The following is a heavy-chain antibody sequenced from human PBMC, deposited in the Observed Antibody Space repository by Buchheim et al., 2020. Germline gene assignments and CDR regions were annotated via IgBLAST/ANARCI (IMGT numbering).Heavy chain of an antibody. V-gene: IGHV3-7*01. CDR1: GFTFSSYW. CDR2: IKQDGSEK. Sequence: EVQLVESGGGLVQPGGSLRLSCAASGFTFSSYWMSWIRQAPGKGLEWVANIKQDGSEKHYLDSLKGRFTISSDNAKNSLYLQINSLRAEDTAVYYCARDRRLVVVAGKAFDIWGHGT. CDR3: ARDRRLVVVAGKAFDI. J-gene: IGHJ3*02. D-gene: IGHD2-21*01.